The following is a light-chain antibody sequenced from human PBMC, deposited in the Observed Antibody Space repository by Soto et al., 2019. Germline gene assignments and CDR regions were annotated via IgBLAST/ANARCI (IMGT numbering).Light chain of an antibody. Sequence: QSVLNQPPSAAGTPGQRVTLSCSGSSSNIGSTSVYWYQQLPGTAPKLLIYSNNRRPSGVPDRLSGSKSGTSASLAISGLQSEDEADYYCAAWDNSLSGWVFGGGTQLTVL. CDR3: AAWDNSLSGWV. CDR2: SNN. CDR1: SSNIGSTS. V-gene: IGLV1-44*01. J-gene: IGLJ3*02.